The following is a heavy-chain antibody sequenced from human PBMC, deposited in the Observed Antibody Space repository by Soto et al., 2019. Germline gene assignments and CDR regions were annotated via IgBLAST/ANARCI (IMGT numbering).Heavy chain of an antibody. CDR1: GYNFNTYW. V-gene: IGHV5-51*01. CDR3: ARRLQRTAVTSNWFDP. D-gene: IGHD4-17*01. J-gene: IGHJ5*02. Sequence: GESLKISCKGSGYNFNTYWIDWVRQMPGKGLEWMGRIYPGDSDTRYSPSFQGQVIISVDKSNNTAYLQWSSLKASDTAIYFCARRLQRTAVTSNWFDPWGQGTLVTVSS. CDR2: IYPGDSDT.